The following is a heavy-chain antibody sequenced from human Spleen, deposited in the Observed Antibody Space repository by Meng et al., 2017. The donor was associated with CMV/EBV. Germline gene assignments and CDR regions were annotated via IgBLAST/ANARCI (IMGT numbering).Heavy chain of an antibody. CDR3: ARAFEKLIMTTFDY. V-gene: IGHV1-2*02. CDR1: GDTFTAYY. Sequence: PSGDTFTAYYLHCVRQAPGRGLEWMGWINPNNGGTNYAQNFQDRVTMTRDTSISTAYMELRRMKSDDTAVYYCARAFEKLIMTTFDYWGQGTLVTVSS. CDR2: INPNNGGT. J-gene: IGHJ4*02. D-gene: IGHD3-10*01.